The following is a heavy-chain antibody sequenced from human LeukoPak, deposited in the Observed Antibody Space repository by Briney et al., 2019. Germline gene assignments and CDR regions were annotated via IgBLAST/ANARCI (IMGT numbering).Heavy chain of an antibody. V-gene: IGHV3-7*04. CDR3: ARTHYYDSSGPDY. J-gene: IGHJ4*02. CDR1: GFTFSSYW. Sequence: GGSLRLSCAASGFTFSSYWMSWVRQAPGKGLEWVANIKPDGSEKYYVDSVKGRFTISRDNAKNSLYLQMNSLGAEDTALYYCARTHYYDSSGPDYWGQGTLVTVSS. D-gene: IGHD3-22*01. CDR2: IKPDGSEK.